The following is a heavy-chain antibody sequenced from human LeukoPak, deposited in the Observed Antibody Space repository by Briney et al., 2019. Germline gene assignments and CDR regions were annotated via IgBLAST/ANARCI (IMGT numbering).Heavy chain of an antibody. CDR1: GGSFSGYY. D-gene: IGHD4-17*01. Sequence: SETLSLTCAVYGGSFSGYYWSWIRQPPGKGLEWIGEINHSGSTNYSPSLKSRVTISVDTSKNQFSLKLSSVTAADTAVYYCARGSTVTKSKYYFDYWGQGTLVTVSS. CDR2: INHSGST. CDR3: ARGSTVTKSKYYFDY. V-gene: IGHV4-34*01. J-gene: IGHJ4*02.